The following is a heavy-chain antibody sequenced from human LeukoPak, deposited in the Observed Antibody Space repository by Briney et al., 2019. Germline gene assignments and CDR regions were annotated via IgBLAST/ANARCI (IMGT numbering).Heavy chain of an antibody. V-gene: IGHV3-48*01. J-gene: IGHJ3*02. D-gene: IGHD6-13*01. CDR2: ISSSSSTI. CDR1: GFTFSSYA. Sequence: GGSLRLSCAASGFTFSSYAMSWVRQAPGKGLEWVSYISSSSSTIYYADSVKGRFTISRDNAKNSLYLQMNSLRAEDTAVYYCARDGYDAFDIWGQGTMVTVSS. CDR3: ARDGYDAFDI.